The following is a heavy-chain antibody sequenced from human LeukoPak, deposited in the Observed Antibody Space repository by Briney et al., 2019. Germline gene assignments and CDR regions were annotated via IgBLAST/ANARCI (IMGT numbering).Heavy chain of an antibody. J-gene: IGHJ6*03. CDR1: GYSISSGYY. Sequence: SETLSLTCTVSGYSISSGYYWGWIRQPPGKGLEWIGSVYHSGSTYYNPSLKSRVTISVDTSKNQFSLKLSSVTAADTAVYYCASMDYYDSSGYYLRYYYYYMDVWGKGTTVTVSS. CDR2: VYHSGST. D-gene: IGHD3-22*01. CDR3: ASMDYYDSSGYYLRYYYYYMDV. V-gene: IGHV4-38-2*02.